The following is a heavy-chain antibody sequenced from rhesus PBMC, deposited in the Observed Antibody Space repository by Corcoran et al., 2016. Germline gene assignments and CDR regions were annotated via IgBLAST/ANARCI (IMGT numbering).Heavy chain of an antibody. D-gene: IGHD1-20*01. J-gene: IGHJ4*01. CDR1: GGSISDSYR. CDR2: IYGSSTST. CDR3: ARDGYSWNNAFED. V-gene: IGHV4S10*01. Sequence: QVQLQESGPGVVKPSETLFLTCTVSGGSISDSYRWSWIRQPPGKGLDWFGYIYGSSTSTNYNPALKTRVTISKATSKNQFSLKLSSVTAADTAVYYCARDGYSWNNAFEDWGQGVLVTVSS.